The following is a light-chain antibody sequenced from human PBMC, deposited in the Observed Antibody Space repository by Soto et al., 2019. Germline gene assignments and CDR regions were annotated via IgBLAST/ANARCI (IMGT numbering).Light chain of an antibody. CDR1: SSDVGGFNF. Sequence: QSVLPQPASLSGSPGQSITISCTGSSSDVGGFNFVSWYQQHPGKAPKLMIYDVASRPSGVSNRFSGSKSGNTASLTISGLQTEDEADYYCSSYTTSSTRVFGTGTKVTVL. CDR2: DVA. V-gene: IGLV2-14*03. CDR3: SSYTTSSTRV. J-gene: IGLJ1*01.